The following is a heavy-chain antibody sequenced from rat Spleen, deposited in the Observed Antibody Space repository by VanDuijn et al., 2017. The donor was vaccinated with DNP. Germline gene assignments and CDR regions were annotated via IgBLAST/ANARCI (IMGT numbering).Heavy chain of an antibody. CDR1: GFTFSDYG. CDR2: IIYDGTRT. J-gene: IGHJ1*01. V-gene: IGHV5S10*01. Sequence: EVQLVESGGGLVQPGRSMKLSCAASGFTFSDYGMAWVLQAPTKGLEWVATIIYDGTRTFYRDSVKGRFTISRDKAKSSLYLQMDSLRSEDTATYYCARGSGTYYWYFDFWGPGTMVTVSS. D-gene: IGHD4-4*01. CDR3: ARGSGTYYWYFDF.